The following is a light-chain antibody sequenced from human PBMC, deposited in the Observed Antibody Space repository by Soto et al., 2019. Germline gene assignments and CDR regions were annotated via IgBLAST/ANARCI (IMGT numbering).Light chain of an antibody. V-gene: IGLV1-40*01. CDR3: SSYTSSNTLV. Sequence: QSVLTQPPSVSGAPGQRVTISCTGSSSNIGAGYDVHWYQQLPGTAPKLLIYGNSNRPSGVPDRFSGSKSGTSASLAITGLQAEDEADYYCSSYTSSNTLVFGTGTKVT. CDR2: GNS. CDR1: SSNIGAGYD. J-gene: IGLJ1*01.